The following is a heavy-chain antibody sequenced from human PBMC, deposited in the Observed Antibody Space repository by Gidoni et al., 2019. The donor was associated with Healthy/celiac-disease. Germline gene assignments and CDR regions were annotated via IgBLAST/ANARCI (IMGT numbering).Heavy chain of an antibody. J-gene: IGHJ6*02. CDR3: ARGPLTTVTTPITGMDV. CDR1: GGSISSSNW. CDR2: IYHSGST. V-gene: IGHV4-4*02. D-gene: IGHD4-17*01. Sequence: QVQLQESGPGLVKPSGTLSLTCAVSGGSISSSNWWSWVRQPPGKGLEWIGEIYHSGSTNYNPSLKSRVTISVDKSNNQFSLKLSSVTAADTAVYYCARGPLTTVTTPITGMDVWGQGTTVTVSS.